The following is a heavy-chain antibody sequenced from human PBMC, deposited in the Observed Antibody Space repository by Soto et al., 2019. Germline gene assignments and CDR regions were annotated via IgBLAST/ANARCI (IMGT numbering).Heavy chain of an antibody. V-gene: IGHV3-30*18. CDR3: AKDLWTRMATIT. J-gene: IGHJ4*02. CDR2: ISYDGSNK. Sequence: PGGSLRLSCAASGFDFSNSWMHWVRQAPGKGLGWVAVISYDGSNKYYADSVKGRFTISRDNPKNTLYLQMNSLRAEDTAVYYCAKDLWTRMATITWGQGTLVTVSS. CDR1: GFDFSNSW. D-gene: IGHD5-12*01.